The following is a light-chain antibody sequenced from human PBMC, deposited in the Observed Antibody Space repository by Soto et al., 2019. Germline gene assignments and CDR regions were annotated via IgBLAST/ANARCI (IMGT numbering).Light chain of an antibody. CDR2: GTS. CDR3: QQYHSTFRA. Sequence: VLTQSPGPRPWSPGAIATSSSPPIQSVINNNVAWYQQKPGQAPRLIIYGTSGRATGIPDRFTAGGSGTDFTLTISRLEPDDFAVYYCQQYHSTFRAFGQGTKVEIK. CDR1: QSVINNN. V-gene: IGKV3-20*01. J-gene: IGKJ1*01.